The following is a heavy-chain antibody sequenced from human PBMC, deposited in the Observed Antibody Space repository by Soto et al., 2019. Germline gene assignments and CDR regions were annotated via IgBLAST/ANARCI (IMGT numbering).Heavy chain of an antibody. CDR1: GVSLTSDDYY. CDR2: ISSSGMR. D-gene: IGHD2-21*01. J-gene: IGHJ4*02. CDR3: ARATAYCGRTDCYPFDY. V-gene: IGHV4-30-4*01. Sequence: SETLSLTCTVSGVSLTSDDYYWTWIRQPPGKGLEWMGHISSSGMRDYNPSLRSRVTMSLDMSQNQFSLKVSSVTAADTAVYYCARATAYCGRTDCYPFDYWGQGTQVTVSS.